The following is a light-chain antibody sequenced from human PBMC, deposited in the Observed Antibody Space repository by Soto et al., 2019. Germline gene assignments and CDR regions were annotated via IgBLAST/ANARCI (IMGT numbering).Light chain of an antibody. CDR1: QSISSS. CDR2: GAS. J-gene: IGKJ1*01. V-gene: IGKV3-15*01. Sequence: EIVMTQSPVTLSVSPGEGATLSCRASQSISSSLAWYQQKPGQPPKLLIFGASTRATGIPARFSGSGSGTEFTLTITRLQSEDSAIYYCQHYNNWPPWTFGQGTKVEIK. CDR3: QHYNNWPPWT.